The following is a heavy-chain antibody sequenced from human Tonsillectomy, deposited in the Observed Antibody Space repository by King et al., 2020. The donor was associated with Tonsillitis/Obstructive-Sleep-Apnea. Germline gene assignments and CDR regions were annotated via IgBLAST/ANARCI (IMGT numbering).Heavy chain of an antibody. CDR3: ARDLLSGTSLGAFDI. D-gene: IGHD3-16*02. CDR1: GFAFSNYG. CDR2: IWQDGTNE. V-gene: IGHV3-33*01. J-gene: IGHJ3*02. Sequence: VQLVESGGGVVQPGRSLRLSCAASGFAFSNYGMHWGRQAPGKGLELVSVIWQDGTNEWYADSVKGRFTISRDNSKNTLSLQMNYLRVEDTAVYYCARDLLSGTSLGAFDIWGQGTMVTVSS.